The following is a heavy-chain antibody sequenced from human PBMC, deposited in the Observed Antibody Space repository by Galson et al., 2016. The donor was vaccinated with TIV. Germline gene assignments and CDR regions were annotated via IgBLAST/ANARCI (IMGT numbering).Heavy chain of an antibody. Sequence: QSGAEVKKPGESLKISCKGSGYRFSSYWIGWVRQRPGKGLEWLGIIFPDDSDTRYSPSLEGQVTFSADKSTRTAYLQWSSLKASDTAIYYCARHFRYSDSSGYHYFDSWGQGTMVTVSS. V-gene: IGHV5-51*01. CDR3: ARHFRYSDSSGYHYFDS. D-gene: IGHD3-22*01. CDR1: GYRFSSYW. CDR2: IFPDDSDT. J-gene: IGHJ4*01.